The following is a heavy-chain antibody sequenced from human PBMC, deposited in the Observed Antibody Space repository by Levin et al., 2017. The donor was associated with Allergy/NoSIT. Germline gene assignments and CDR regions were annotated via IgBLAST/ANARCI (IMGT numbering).Heavy chain of an antibody. CDR3: AKSHSLSGRHFEY. CDR2: ISDSGRHA. J-gene: IGHJ4*02. CDR1: GFTFSAYA. D-gene: IGHD1-26*01. V-gene: IGHV3-23*01. Sequence: PGGSLRLSCAASGFTFSAYAMSWVRQTPGKGLEWVSAISDSGRHAYYADSVRGQFTISRDNFKNTLYLQMNSLRAEDTAVYYCAKSHSLSGRHFEYWGQGTLVTVSS.